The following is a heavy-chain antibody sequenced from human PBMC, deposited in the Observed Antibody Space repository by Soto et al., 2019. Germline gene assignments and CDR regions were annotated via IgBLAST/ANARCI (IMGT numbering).Heavy chain of an antibody. Sequence: QVQLQESGPGLVKPSETLSLTCTLSGGSINSGGYYWTWIRQHPGKGLEWIGYITYSGTTSYNPSIKSRLTISIDTQNQFSLKLSSVTAADTATYYCARQFCGGDCLPPLNLGQGTLVTVSS. J-gene: IGHJ4*02. D-gene: IGHD2-21*02. V-gene: IGHV4-31*03. CDR3: ARQFCGGDCLPPLN. CDR1: GGSINSGGYY. CDR2: ITYSGTT.